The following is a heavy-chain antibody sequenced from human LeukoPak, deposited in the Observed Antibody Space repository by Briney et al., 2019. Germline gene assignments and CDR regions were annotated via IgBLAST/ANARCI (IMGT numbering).Heavy chain of an antibody. CDR3: ARVGYSSGWRAPDFDY. CDR1: GGSISSSS. V-gene: IGHV3-21*01. CDR2: ISSTSTYI. D-gene: IGHD6-19*01. J-gene: IGHJ4*02. Sequence: ETLSLTCTVSGGSISSSSYYWGWIRQPPGKGLEWVSSISSTSTYINYADSVKGRFTISRDNAKKSLYLQMNSLRAEDTAFYYCARVGYSSGWRAPDFDYWGQGTLVTVSS.